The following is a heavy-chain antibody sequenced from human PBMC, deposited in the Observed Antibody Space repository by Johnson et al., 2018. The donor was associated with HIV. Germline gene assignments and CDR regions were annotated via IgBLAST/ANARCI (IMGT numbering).Heavy chain of an antibody. CDR3: ASISLGAFDI. CDR1: GFTFSIYA. D-gene: IGHD2-21*01. J-gene: IGHJ3*02. Sequence: MLLVESGGGVVQPGRSLRLSCAASGFTFSIYAMSWVRQAPGKGLEWVSTISASGGSTYYADSVKGRFTISRDNSKNTLYLQMGSLRAEDMAVYFCASISLGAFDIWGQGTLVTVSS. V-gene: IGHV3-23*04. CDR2: ISASGGST.